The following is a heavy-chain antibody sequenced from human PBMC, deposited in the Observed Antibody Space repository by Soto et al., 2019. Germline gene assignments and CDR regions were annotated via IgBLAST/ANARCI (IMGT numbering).Heavy chain of an antibody. V-gene: IGHV3-23*01. J-gene: IGHJ3*01. CDR2: ISGSGTAT. D-gene: IGHD3-22*01. Sequence: EVKLLESGGGLVQPGGSLRLSCAAAGFTFRTYSMSWVRQAPRKGLEWVSGISGSGTATYYTDSVKGRFTVSRDNSKDTVFLHMNSLRVEDTAVYYCAKTRLYDNNDYHRDGFDVWGPGTVVTVS. CDR3: AKTRLYDNNDYHRDGFDV. CDR1: GFTFRTYS.